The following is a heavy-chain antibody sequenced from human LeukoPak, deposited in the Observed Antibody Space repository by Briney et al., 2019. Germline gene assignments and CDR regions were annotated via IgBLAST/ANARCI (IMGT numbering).Heavy chain of an antibody. CDR2: INAGNGNT. J-gene: IGHJ4*02. Sequence: ASVKVSCKASGYTFTRNAMHWVRQAPGQRLEWMGWINAGNGNTKYSQEFQGRVTITRDTSASTAYMELSSLRSEDTAVYYCARDSDTVANNRIDYWGQGTLVTVSS. CDR3: ARDSDTVANNRIDY. CDR1: GYTFTRNA. D-gene: IGHD5-12*01. V-gene: IGHV1-3*01.